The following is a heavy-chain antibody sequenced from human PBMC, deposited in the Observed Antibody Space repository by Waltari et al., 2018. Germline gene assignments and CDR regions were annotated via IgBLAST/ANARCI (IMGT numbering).Heavy chain of an antibody. CDR2: SRNKAQGYIT. CDR1: GFTFRAHY. D-gene: IGHD1-26*01. CDR3: SSRHSGSSDY. Sequence: EVQLVESGGGLVQPGGSLRLSCAISGFTFRAHYIDWVRQAPGKGLEWVGRSRNKAQGYITEYAASVKGRFIISRDDSKNPLYLQMDSLKTEDTAMYYCSSRHSGSSDYWGQGTLVTVSS. V-gene: IGHV3-72*01. J-gene: IGHJ4*02.